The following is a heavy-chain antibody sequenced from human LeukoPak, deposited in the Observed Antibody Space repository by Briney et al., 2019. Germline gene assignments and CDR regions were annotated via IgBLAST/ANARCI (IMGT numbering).Heavy chain of an antibody. CDR2: IYPGDSDT. D-gene: IGHD5-24*01. Sequence: GESLKISCKGSGYSFTSYWIRRVRPMPGKGLEWMGIIYPGDSDTRYSPSFQGQVTISADKSISTAYLQWSSLKASDTAMYYCARQREMATIGVYNWFDPWGQGTLVTVSS. CDR3: ARQREMATIGVYNWFDP. J-gene: IGHJ5*02. CDR1: GYSFTSYW. V-gene: IGHV5-51*01.